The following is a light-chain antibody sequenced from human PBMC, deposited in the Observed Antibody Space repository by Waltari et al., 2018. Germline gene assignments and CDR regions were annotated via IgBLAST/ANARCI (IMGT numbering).Light chain of an antibody. CDR1: TSDVGGYNY. V-gene: IGLV2-14*01. CDR2: EVS. J-gene: IGLJ3*02. CDR3: SSYTSSSTWV. Sequence: QSALTQPASVSGSPGQSITISCPGTTSDVGGYNYVSWYQQTPGTAPKLMIYEVSNRPSGVSNRFSGSKSGNTASLTISGLQAEDEADYYCSSYTSSSTWVFGGGTKLTVL.